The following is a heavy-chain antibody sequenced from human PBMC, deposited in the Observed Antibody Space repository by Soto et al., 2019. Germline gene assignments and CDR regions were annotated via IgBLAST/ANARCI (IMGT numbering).Heavy chain of an antibody. D-gene: IGHD3-10*01. CDR1: GGSISSSNW. J-gene: IGHJ6*02. Sequence: PSETLSLTCAVSGGSISSSNWWSWVRQPPGKGLEWIGEIYHSGSTNYNPSLKSRVTISVDTSKNQFSLKLSSVTAADTAVYYCARGRYYGSGTHIRGPYGMDVWGQGTTVTVSS. CDR2: IYHSGST. CDR3: ARGRYYGSGTHIRGPYGMDV. V-gene: IGHV4-4*02.